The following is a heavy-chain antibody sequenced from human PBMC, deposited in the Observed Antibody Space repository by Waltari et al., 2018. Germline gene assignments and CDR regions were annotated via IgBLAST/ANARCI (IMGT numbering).Heavy chain of an antibody. Sequence: QVQLVQSGAEVKKPGASVKVSCKASGYTFPRYYMHWVRQAPGQGLEWMGIINPSGVSTSDAQKVQGRVTMTRDTSTSTVDMELSSLRSEDTAVYYCARGRAVAGSPPDYWGQGTLVTVSS. V-gene: IGHV1-46*01. CDR3: ARGRAVAGSPPDY. D-gene: IGHD6-19*01. J-gene: IGHJ4*02. CDR1: GYTFPRYY. CDR2: INPSGVST.